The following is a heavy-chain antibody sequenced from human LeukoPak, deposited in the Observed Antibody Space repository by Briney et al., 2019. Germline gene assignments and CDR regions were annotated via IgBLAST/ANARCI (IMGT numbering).Heavy chain of an antibody. CDR1: GGSISSGGYY. CDR3: ARGLVTEYIVVVPAAITLDY. J-gene: IGHJ4*02. D-gene: IGHD2-2*02. V-gene: IGHV4-30-2*01. CDR2: IYHSGST. Sequence: PSETLSLTCTVSGGSISSGGYYWSWIRQPPGKGLEWIGYIYHSGSTYYNPSLKSRVTISVDRSKNQFSLKLSSVTAADTAVYYCARGLVTEYIVVVPAAITLDYWGQGTLVTVSS.